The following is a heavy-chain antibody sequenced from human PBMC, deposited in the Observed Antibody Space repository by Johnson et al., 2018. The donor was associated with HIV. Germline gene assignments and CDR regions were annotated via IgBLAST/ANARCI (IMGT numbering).Heavy chain of an antibody. CDR1: GFTFSSYG. CDR3: AKDRYGGSYPDAFDI. CDR2: IWYDGSNK. V-gene: IGHV3-30*18. J-gene: IGHJ3*02. D-gene: IGHD1-26*01. Sequence: QVQLVESGGGVVQPGRSLRLSCAASGFTFSSYGMHWVRQAPGKGLEWVAVIWYDGSNKYYAASVNGRFTISRDTSKNTLYLQMNSRRAEDTSVYYCAKDRYGGSYPDAFDIWGQGTMVTVSS.